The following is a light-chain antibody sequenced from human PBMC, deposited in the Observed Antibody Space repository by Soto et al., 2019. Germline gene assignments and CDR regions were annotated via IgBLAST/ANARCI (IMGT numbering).Light chain of an antibody. V-gene: IGLV2-8*01. CDR3: SSYSGTNYHYV. CDR2: EVS. CDR1: SSDVGGYNY. Sequence: QSALTQPPSASGSFGQSVNISCTGTSSDVGGYNYVSWYQQHPGKAPKLMIYEVSERPSGVPDRFSGSKSGNTASLTVSGLQADDESDYYCSSYSGTNYHYVFGTGTKVTVL. J-gene: IGLJ1*01.